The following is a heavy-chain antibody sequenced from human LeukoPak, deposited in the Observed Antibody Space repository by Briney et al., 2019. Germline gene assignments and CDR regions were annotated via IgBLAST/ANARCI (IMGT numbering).Heavy chain of an antibody. V-gene: IGHV1-2*02. CDR3: ARVGTVVVPEWGGWFDS. CDR1: GYTFTGYY. J-gene: IGHJ5*01. Sequence: ASVKVCCKASGYTFTGYYMHWVRQAPGQGLEWMGWINPNSGGTNYAQKFQGRVTMTRDTSISTAYMELSRLRSDDTAVYYCARVGTVVVPEWGGWFDSWGQGTLVTVSS. D-gene: IGHD2-2*01. CDR2: INPNSGGT.